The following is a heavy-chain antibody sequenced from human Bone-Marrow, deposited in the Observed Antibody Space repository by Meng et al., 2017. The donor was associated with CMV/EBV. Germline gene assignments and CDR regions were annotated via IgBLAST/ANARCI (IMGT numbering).Heavy chain of an antibody. CDR3: ARNSGRLSRFDP. J-gene: IGHJ5*02. CDR1: GFTFSSYW. Sequence: GPVKMPCAASGFTFSSYWRRWDRQAPGKGLEWVANIKQDGSEKHSVDSVKGRFTISRDNAKNSLYLQMNSLRAEDTAVYYCARNSGRLSRFDPWGQGTLVTVSS. V-gene: IGHV3-7*01. D-gene: IGHD6-19*01. CDR2: IKQDGSEK.